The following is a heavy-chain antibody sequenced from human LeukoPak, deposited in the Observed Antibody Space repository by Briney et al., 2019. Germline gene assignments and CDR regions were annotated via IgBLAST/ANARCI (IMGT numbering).Heavy chain of an antibody. V-gene: IGHV3-48*04. J-gene: IGHJ4*02. CDR2: ISSSSSTI. CDR3: ARGRNYYDSSGYYNH. CDR1: GFTFSSYS. D-gene: IGHD3-22*01. Sequence: GGSLRLSCAASGFTFSSYSMNWVRQAPGKGLEWVSYISSSSSTIYYADSVKGRFTISRDNAKNSLYLQMNSLRAEDTAVYYCARGRNYYDSSGYYNHWGQGTLVTVSS.